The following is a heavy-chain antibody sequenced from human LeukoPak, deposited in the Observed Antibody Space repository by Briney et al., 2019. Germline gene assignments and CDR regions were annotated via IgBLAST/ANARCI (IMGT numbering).Heavy chain of an antibody. J-gene: IGHJ4*02. Sequence: PSETLSLTCAVYGGSFSGYYWSWLRQPPGKGLEWIGEINHSGSTNYNPSLKSRVTISVDTSKNQFSLKLSSVTAADTAVYYCARWGRGYSYVSDYWGQGTLVTVSS. D-gene: IGHD5-18*01. V-gene: IGHV4-34*01. CDR1: GGSFSGYY. CDR2: INHSGST. CDR3: ARWGRGYSYVSDY.